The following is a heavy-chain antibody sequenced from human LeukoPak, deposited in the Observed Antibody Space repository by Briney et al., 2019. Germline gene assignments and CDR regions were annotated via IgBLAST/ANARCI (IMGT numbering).Heavy chain of an antibody. V-gene: IGHV3-23*01. J-gene: IGHJ4*02. D-gene: IGHD5-12*01. CDR1: GFTVSSNY. CDR3: AKDRWFSGYDLGRFYFDY. Sequence: PGGSLRLSCAASGFTVSSNYMSWVRQAPGKGLEWVSAISGSGVSTYYADSVKGRFTISRDNSKNTLFLQTDSLRVEDTAVYYCAKDRWFSGYDLGRFYFDYWGQGTLVTVSS. CDR2: ISGSGVST.